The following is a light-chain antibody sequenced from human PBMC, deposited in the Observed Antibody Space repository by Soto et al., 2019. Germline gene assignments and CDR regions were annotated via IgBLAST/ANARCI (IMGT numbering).Light chain of an antibody. CDR2: GNN. CDR3: QSYDNSLSGWV. V-gene: IGLV1-40*01. J-gene: IGLJ3*02. CDR1: FANVGARYG. Sequence: QSVLTQPPSVSGAPGQRVTISCTGNFANVGARYGVHWYQQLPGTAPKVLIYGNNNRPSGVPNRFSGSQSGTSASLDITGLQGEDEADYYCQSYDNSLSGWVFGGGTKLTVL.